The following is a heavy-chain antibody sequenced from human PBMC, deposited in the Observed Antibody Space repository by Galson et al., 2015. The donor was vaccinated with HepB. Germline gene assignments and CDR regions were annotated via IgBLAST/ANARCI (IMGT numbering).Heavy chain of an antibody. Sequence: SLRLSCAASGFTFSSYAMSWVRQAPGRGLEWVSAISGSGGSTYYADSVKGRFTISRDNSKNTLYLQMNSLRAEDTAVYYCAKELAHSYGRDVDYWGQGTLVTVSS. J-gene: IGHJ4*02. D-gene: IGHD5-18*01. CDR1: GFTFSSYA. CDR2: ISGSGGST. CDR3: AKELAHSYGRDVDY. V-gene: IGHV3-23*01.